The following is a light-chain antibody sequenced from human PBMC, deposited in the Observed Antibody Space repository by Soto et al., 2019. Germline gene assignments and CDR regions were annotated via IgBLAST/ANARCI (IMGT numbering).Light chain of an antibody. Sequence: QSALTQPASVSGSPGQSITISCTGTSRDVGTYTLVSWYQHYPGKAPKLIIYEGSKRPSGVSNRFSASKTGRTASLTISGLQPEDEADYYCSSYTSSSTLCVFGTGTKLTVL. CDR1: SRDVGTYTL. CDR2: EGS. J-gene: IGLJ1*01. V-gene: IGLV2-14*02. CDR3: SSYTSSSTLCV.